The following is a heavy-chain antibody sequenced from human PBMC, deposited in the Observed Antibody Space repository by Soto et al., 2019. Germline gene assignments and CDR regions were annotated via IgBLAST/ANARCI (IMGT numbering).Heavy chain of an antibody. CDR3: ARRPHCSGGICYYGLDN. CDR2: MNPDSGHA. Sequence: QVQLVQSGAEVKKPGASVKVSCKASGYTFTNSDINWVRQAPGQGLDWMGWMNPDSGHAAYAQKFQGRVTLTTSTSTSTVYMEMRRLGSEDPAVYYCARRPHCSGGICYYGLDNWGQGTLVTVSS. D-gene: IGHD2-15*01. J-gene: IGHJ4*02. CDR1: GYTFTNSD. V-gene: IGHV1-8*01.